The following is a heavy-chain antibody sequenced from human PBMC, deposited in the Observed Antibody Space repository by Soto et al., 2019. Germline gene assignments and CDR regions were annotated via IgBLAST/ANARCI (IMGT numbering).Heavy chain of an antibody. CDR2: ISDSGRI. Sequence: PSETLSLTCTVFGGSISSYYCSWIRQVPGKGLEWIGYISDSGRINYNPSLKSRVTISVDTSNNQFSLRLSSVTAADTAVYYCARRIRNYFAMDVWGQGTTVTVSS. CDR1: GGSISSYY. CDR3: ARRIRNYFAMDV. V-gene: IGHV4-59*08. D-gene: IGHD1-7*01. J-gene: IGHJ6*02.